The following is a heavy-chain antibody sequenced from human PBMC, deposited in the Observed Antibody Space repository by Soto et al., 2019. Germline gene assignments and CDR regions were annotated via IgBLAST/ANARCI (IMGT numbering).Heavy chain of an antibody. D-gene: IGHD3-16*02. CDR1: GFTFSSYA. CDR2: ISYDGSNK. J-gene: IGHJ3*02. V-gene: IGHV3-30-3*01. Sequence: QVQLVESGGGVVQPGRSLRLSCAASGFTFSSYAMHWVRQAPGKGLEWVAVISYDGSNKYYADSVKGRFTISRDNSKNTLYLQMNSLGAEDTAVYYCGRDIDDGDAFDIWGQGTMVTVSS. CDR3: GRDIDDGDAFDI.